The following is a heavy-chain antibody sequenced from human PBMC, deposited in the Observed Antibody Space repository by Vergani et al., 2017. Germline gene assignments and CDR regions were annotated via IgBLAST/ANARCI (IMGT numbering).Heavy chain of an antibody. CDR2: IYHSGNT. Sequence: QVQLQESGPGLVKPSETLSLTCAVSGYSISSGYYWGWIRQPPGKGLEWIGSIYHSGNTYYNPSLKSRVTISVDTSKNQFSLKLSSVTAADTAVYYCARHGDILTGLIWFDPWGQGTLVTVSS. CDR3: ARHGDILTGLIWFDP. J-gene: IGHJ5*02. CDR1: GYSISSGYY. V-gene: IGHV4-38-2*01. D-gene: IGHD3-9*01.